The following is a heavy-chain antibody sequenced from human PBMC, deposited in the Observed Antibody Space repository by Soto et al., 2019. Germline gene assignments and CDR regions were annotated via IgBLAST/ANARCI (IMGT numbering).Heavy chain of an antibody. CDR3: ARAALPGYSSGWDEYFQH. V-gene: IGHV3-21*01. CDR2: ISSSSSYI. Sequence: GSLRLSCAASGFACSSYSINWVRQAPGKGLEWVSSISSSSSYIYYADSVKGRFTISRDNAKNSLYLQMNSLRAEDTAVYYCARAALPGYSSGWDEYFQHWGQGTLVTVSS. J-gene: IGHJ1*01. D-gene: IGHD6-19*01. CDR1: GFACSSYS.